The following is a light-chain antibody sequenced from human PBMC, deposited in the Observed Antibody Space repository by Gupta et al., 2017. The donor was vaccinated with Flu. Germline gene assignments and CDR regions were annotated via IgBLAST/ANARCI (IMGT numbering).Light chain of an antibody. Sequence: DIQMTQSPSSLSASVGDRVTITCQASQDISNYLNWYQQKPGKAPKLLIYDASNLETGVPSRFSGSGSGTDFTFTISSLQPEDIATYYCQQYDNPPGGTFGPGTKVDIK. CDR3: QQYDNPPGGT. CDR1: QDISNY. CDR2: DAS. V-gene: IGKV1-33*01. J-gene: IGKJ3*01.